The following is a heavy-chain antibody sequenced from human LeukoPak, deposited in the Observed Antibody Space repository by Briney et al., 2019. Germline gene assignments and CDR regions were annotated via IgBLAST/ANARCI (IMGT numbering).Heavy chain of an antibody. CDR1: GGSISSGGYY. D-gene: IGHD6-13*01. CDR2: IYYSGST. Sequence: SETLSLTCTVSGGSISSGGYYWSWIRQHPGKGLEWIGYIYYSGSTYYNPSLKSRVTISVDTSKNQLSLKLSSVTAADTAVYYCARVLAAAGTVDYWGQGTLVTVSS. CDR3: ARVLAAAGTVDY. J-gene: IGHJ4*02. V-gene: IGHV4-31*03.